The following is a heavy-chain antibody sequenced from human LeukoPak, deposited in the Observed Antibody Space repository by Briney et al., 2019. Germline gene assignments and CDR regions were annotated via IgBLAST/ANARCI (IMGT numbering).Heavy chain of an antibody. D-gene: IGHD3-10*01. Sequence: GESLKISCKASGYSFSSYWIGWVRQMPGKGLEWMGIIYPGDSNTKYSPSFQGQVTISVDKSISTAYLQWSSLKASDTAMYLCARHISGSYYYYMDVWGKGTTVTVSS. CDR3: ARHISGSYYYYMDV. V-gene: IGHV5-51*01. CDR2: IYPGDSNT. J-gene: IGHJ6*03. CDR1: GYSFSSYW.